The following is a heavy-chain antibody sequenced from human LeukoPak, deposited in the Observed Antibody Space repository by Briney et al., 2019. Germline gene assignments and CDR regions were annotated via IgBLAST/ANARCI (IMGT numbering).Heavy chain of an antibody. D-gene: IGHD3-10*02. CDR1: GFTFSTYG. CDR3: AELGITMIGGV. Sequence: PGGSLRLSCAASGFTFSTYGMHWVRQAPGKGLEWVALISYGEGNKYYADSVKGRFTISRDNAKNSLYLQMNSLRAEDTAVYYCAELGITMIGGVWGKGTTVTISS. CDR2: ISYGEGNK. V-gene: IGHV3-30*18. J-gene: IGHJ6*04.